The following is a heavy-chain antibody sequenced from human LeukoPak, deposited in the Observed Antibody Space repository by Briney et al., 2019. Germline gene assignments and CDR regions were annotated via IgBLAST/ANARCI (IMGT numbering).Heavy chain of an antibody. J-gene: IGHJ4*02. Sequence: SETLSLTCTVSGGSISSSSYYWGWIRQPSGKGLECIGSIYYSGSAFYNPSLKSRVTISVDTSKNQFFLRLNSVTAADTAVYYCASGSHYGYNSGWLYYWGRGTLVTVSS. V-gene: IGHV4-39*01. CDR2: IYYSGSA. D-gene: IGHD6-19*01. CDR3: ASGSHYGYNSGWLYY. CDR1: GGSISSSSYY.